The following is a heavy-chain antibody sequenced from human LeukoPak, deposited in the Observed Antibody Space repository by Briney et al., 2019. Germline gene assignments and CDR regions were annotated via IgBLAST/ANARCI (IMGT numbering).Heavy chain of an antibody. D-gene: IGHD2-2*01. V-gene: IGHV3-48*03. CDR1: GFTFSSYE. J-gene: IGHJ2*01. CDR3: ARDSHTNWYFDL. CDR2: ISSSGSTI. Sequence: GGPLRLSCAASGFTFSSYEMNWVRQAPGKGLEWVSHISSSGSTIYYADSVKGRFTISSDNAKNSLYLQMNSLRAEDTAVYYCARDSHTNWYFDLWGRGTLVTVSS.